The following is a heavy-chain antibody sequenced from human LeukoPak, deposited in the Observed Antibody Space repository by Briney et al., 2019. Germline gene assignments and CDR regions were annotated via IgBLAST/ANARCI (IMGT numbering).Heavy chain of an antibody. CDR3: ARDIPRDDSSGFY. Sequence: PGGSLRLSCGASGFTFSSYEMNWVRQAPGKGLEWVSYISSSGSTRNYADSVKGRFTISRDNSKNTLYLQMNSLRAEDTAVYYCARDIPRDDSSGFYWGQGTLVTVSS. CDR2: ISSSGSTR. V-gene: IGHV3-48*03. J-gene: IGHJ4*02. D-gene: IGHD3-22*01. CDR1: GFTFSSYE.